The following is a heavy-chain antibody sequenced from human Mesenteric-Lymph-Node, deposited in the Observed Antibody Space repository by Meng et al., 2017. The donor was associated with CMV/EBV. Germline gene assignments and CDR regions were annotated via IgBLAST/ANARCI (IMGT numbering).Heavy chain of an antibody. CDR2: INTNNGNP. V-gene: IGHV7-4-1*02. CDR3: AREVSSSSWATFDY. Sequence: ASGYTFTSYAMNWLRQAPGQGLGWMGWINTNNGNPTYAQGFTGRFVFSLDTSVSTAYLQISSLKADDTAVYYCAREVSSSSWATFDYWGQGTLVTVSS. J-gene: IGHJ4*02. D-gene: IGHD6-13*01. CDR1: GYTFTSYA.